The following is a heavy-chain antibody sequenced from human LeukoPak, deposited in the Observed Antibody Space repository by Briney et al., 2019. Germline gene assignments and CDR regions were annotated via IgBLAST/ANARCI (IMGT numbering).Heavy chain of an antibody. CDR3: AKEVAVADMFDY. Sequence: WGSLRLSCAASGFSFSSDTMHWGCHAPRQGLEWVSISSRSSTDIYYSNSVQGRLTISRDNANNSLYLQMNSLRAEDTAVYFCAKEVAVADMFDYWGQGTLVTVSS. V-gene: IGHV3-21*01. CDR1: GFSFSSDT. D-gene: IGHD6-19*01. J-gene: IGHJ4*02. CDR2: SSRSSTDI.